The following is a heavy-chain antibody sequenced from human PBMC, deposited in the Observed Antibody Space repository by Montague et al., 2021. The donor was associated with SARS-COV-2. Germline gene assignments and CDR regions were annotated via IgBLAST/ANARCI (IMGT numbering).Heavy chain of an antibody. CDR1: GGSISTYY. V-gene: IGHV4-59*01. Sequence: SETLSLTCSVSGGSISTYYWSWIRQPPGKGPEWIGYIYYSGSTNYNPSLKSRVTISIDTSKNQFSLELSSVTAADMAVYYCASPGGYCTGGSCYYVYWGRGTLVTVSS. D-gene: IGHD2-15*01. J-gene: IGHJ4*02. CDR3: ASPGGYCTGGSCYYVY. CDR2: IYYSGST.